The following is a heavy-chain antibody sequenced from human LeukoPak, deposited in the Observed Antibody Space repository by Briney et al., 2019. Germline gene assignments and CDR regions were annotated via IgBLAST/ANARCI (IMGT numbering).Heavy chain of an antibody. CDR1: GGTFSSYA. CDR3: ARYYDSSGYYSGLVHFDI. D-gene: IGHD3-22*01. CDR2: IIPILGIA. J-gene: IGHJ3*02. Sequence: SVKVSCKASGGTFSSYAISWVRQAPGQGLEWMGRIIPILGIANYAQKFQGRVTITADKSTSTVYMELSSLRSEDTAVYYCARYYDSSGYYSGLVHFDIWGQGTMVTLSS. V-gene: IGHV1-69*04.